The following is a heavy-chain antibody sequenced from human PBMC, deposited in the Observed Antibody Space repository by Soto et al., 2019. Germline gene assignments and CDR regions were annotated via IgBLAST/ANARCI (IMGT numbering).Heavy chain of an antibody. CDR3: AKYLGATYYFDY. CDR1: GGSISSYY. D-gene: IGHD3-10*01. CDR2: IYYSGST. J-gene: IGHJ4*02. V-gene: IGHV4-59*01. Sequence: QVQLQESGPGLVKPSETLSPTCTVSGGSISSYYWSWIRQPPGKGLEWIGYIYYSGSTNYNPSLKSRVTISVDTSKNQFSLKLSSVTAADTAVYYCAKYLGATYYFDYWGQGTLVTVSS.